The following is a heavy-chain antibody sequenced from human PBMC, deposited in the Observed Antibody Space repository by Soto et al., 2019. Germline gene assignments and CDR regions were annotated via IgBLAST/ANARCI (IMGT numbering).Heavy chain of an antibody. J-gene: IGHJ3*02. D-gene: IGHD3-10*01. Sequence: SETLSLTCAVYGGSFSGYYWSWIRQPPGKGLEWIGEINHSGSTNYNPSLKSRVTISVDTSKNQFSLKLSSVTAADTAVYYCARRVTMVRGVIMIDAFDIRGQGTMVT. CDR3: ARRVTMVRGVIMIDAFDI. V-gene: IGHV4-34*01. CDR1: GGSFSGYY. CDR2: INHSGST.